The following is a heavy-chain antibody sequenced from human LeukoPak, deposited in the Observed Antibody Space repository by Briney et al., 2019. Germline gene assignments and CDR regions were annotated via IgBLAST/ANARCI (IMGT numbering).Heavy chain of an antibody. Sequence: GGSLRLSCAASGFTFSSYGMSWVRQAPGKGLEWVSAISGNGASTYYADSVKGRFTISRDSSKNILYLQMNSLRAEDTAVYYCAVQRTLWQQVLDHWGQGTLVTVSS. CDR3: AVQRTLWQQVLDH. CDR2: ISGNGAST. V-gene: IGHV3-23*01. D-gene: IGHD5-18*01. CDR1: GFTFSSYG. J-gene: IGHJ4*02.